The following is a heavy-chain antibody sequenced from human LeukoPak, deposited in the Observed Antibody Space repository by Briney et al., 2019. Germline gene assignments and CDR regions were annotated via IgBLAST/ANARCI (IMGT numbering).Heavy chain of an antibody. V-gene: IGHV1-24*01. D-gene: IGHD6-13*01. CDR3: ATVGSGYSSSWYWFDP. J-gene: IGHJ5*02. CDR2: FDPEDGET. Sequence: ASVKVPCKVSGYTLTELSMHWVRQAPGKGLEWMGGFDPEDGETIYAQKFQGRVTMTEDTSTDTAYMELSSLRSEDTAVYYCATVGSGYSSSWYWFDPWGQGTLVTVSS. CDR1: GYTLTELS.